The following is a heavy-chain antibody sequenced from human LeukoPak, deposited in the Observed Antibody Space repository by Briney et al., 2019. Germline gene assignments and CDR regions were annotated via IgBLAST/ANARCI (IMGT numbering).Heavy chain of an antibody. J-gene: IGHJ4*02. CDR3: ARTSPPSIGVGYPYYFDY. D-gene: IGHD3-3*01. Sequence: ASVKVSCKASGYTFTGYYMHWVRQAPGQGLEWMGWINPNSGGTNYAQKFQGRVTMTRDTSISTAYMELSRLRSDDTAVYHCARTSPPSIGVGYPYYFDYWGQGTLVTVSS. CDR1: GYTFTGYY. V-gene: IGHV1-2*02. CDR2: INPNSGGT.